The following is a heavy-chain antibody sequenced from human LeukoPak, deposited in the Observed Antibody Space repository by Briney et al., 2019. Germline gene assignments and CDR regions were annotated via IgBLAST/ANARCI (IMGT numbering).Heavy chain of an antibody. Sequence: SETLSLTCTVSGGSISSSSYYWGWIRQPPGKGLEWIGSIYYSGSTYYNPSLKSRVTISVDTSKNQFSLKLSPVTAADTAVYYCARWDYDSSGYYRYWGQGTLVTVSS. D-gene: IGHD3-22*01. V-gene: IGHV4-39*01. CDR2: IYYSGST. J-gene: IGHJ4*02. CDR3: ARWDYDSSGYYRY. CDR1: GGSISSSSYY.